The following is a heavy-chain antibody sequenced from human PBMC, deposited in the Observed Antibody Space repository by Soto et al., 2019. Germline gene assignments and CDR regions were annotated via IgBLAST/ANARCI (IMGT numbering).Heavy chain of an antibody. J-gene: IGHJ6*02. CDR1: GYSFTRYG. CDR2: ISGYNANT. D-gene: IGHD3-16*01. CDR3: ARMGDVPYYYYGLDV. V-gene: IGHV1-18*01. Sequence: QVQLVQSGAEVKKPGASVKVSCKASGYSFTRYGISWVRQAPGKGLEWMGWISGYNANTNYPENLQGRVTMTTDTSTSTAYMEVRTLISDATAVYYCARMGDVPYYYYGLDVWGQGTTVTVSS.